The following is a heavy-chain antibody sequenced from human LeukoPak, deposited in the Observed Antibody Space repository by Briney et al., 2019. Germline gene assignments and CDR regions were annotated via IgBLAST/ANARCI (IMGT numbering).Heavy chain of an antibody. Sequence: GASVKVSCKVSGYTLTELSMHWVRQAPGKGLEWMGGFDPEDGETIYAQKFQGRVTMTEDTSTDTAYMELSSLRSEDTAVYYCAIPPRDYYGSGSYYYWGQGTLVTVSS. CDR1: GYTLTELS. J-gene: IGHJ4*02. V-gene: IGHV1-24*01. CDR3: AIPPRDYYGSGSYYY. CDR2: FDPEDGET. D-gene: IGHD3-10*01.